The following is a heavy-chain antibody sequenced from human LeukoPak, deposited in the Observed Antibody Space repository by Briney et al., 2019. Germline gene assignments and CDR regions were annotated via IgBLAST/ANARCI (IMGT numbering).Heavy chain of an antibody. CDR1: GYTFTSYD. D-gene: IGHD6-19*01. CDR2: MNPNSGNT. J-gene: IGHJ6*02. Sequence: ASVKVSCKASGYTFTSYDINWVRQATGQGLEWMGWMNPNSGNTGYAQKFQGRVTMTRNTSISTAYMELSSLRSEDTAVYYCASSISSGWHQSYYYYGMDVWGQGTTVTVSS. CDR3: ASSISSGWHQSYYYYGMDV. V-gene: IGHV1-8*01.